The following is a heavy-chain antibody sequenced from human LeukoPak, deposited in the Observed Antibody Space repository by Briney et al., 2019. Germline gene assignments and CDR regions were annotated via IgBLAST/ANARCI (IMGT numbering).Heavy chain of an antibody. CDR2: INPNSGGT. Sequence: GASLKVSCKASGYTFTCYYMHWVRQSPGQGLEWMGWINPNSGGTNYAQKFQGRVTMTRDTSISTANMELSRLRSDDTAVYYCARGSSKYQLLPLDYWGQGTLVTVSS. CDR3: ARGSSKYQLLPLDY. D-gene: IGHD2-2*01. CDR1: GYTFTCYY. J-gene: IGHJ4*02. V-gene: IGHV1-2*02.